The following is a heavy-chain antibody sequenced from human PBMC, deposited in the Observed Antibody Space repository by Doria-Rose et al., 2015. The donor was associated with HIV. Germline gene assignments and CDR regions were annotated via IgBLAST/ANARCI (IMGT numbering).Heavy chain of an antibody. Sequence: QITLKESGPVLVKPTETLTLTCTVSGVSLSSPGMGVSWIRQTPGKALEWLANIFSDDERSYKTSLKSRLTISRGTSKSQVVLIMTDMDPVDTATYYCARIKSSRWYHKYYFDFWGQGTLVIVSA. J-gene: IGHJ4*02. CDR3: ARIKSSRWYHKYYFDF. CDR2: IFSDDER. CDR1: GVSLSSPGMG. V-gene: IGHV2-26*01. D-gene: IGHD6-13*01.